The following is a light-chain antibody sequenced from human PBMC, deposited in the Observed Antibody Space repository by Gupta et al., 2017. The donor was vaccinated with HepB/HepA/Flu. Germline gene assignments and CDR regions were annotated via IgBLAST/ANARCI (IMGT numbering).Light chain of an antibody. Sequence: SYALTQPPSVSVSPGQTPRITCSGDALPKQYAYWYQQKPGQAPVLVIYKDSERPSGIPERFSGSSSGTTVTLTISGVQAEDEADYYCQSADSSGTYVVFGGGTKLTVL. CDR1: ALPKQY. J-gene: IGLJ2*01. CDR3: QSADSSGTYVV. CDR2: KDS. V-gene: IGLV3-25*03.